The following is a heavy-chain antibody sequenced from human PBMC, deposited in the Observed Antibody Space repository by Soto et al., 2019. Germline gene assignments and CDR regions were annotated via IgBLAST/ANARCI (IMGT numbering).Heavy chain of an antibody. Sequence: GAPVKVSCKASGYTFTSYGISWVRQAPGQGLEWMGWISAYNGNTNYAQKLQGRVTMTTDTSTSTAYMELRSLRSDDKAVYYCGRGTHADICGRYHDAFDIWGQRTMVTVSS. V-gene: IGHV1-18*01. J-gene: IGHJ3*02. CDR3: GRGTHADICGRYHDAFDI. CDR1: GYTFTSYG. D-gene: IGHD3-16*02. CDR2: ISAYNGNT.